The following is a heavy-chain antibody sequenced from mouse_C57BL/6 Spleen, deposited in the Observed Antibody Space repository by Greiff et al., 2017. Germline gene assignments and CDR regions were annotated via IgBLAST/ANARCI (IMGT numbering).Heavy chain of an antibody. CDR2: INPSNGGT. J-gene: IGHJ2*01. V-gene: IGHV1-53*01. CDR1: GYTFTSYW. CDR3: ARSGMVPDYFDY. D-gene: IGHD2-10*02. Sequence: VQLKQPGTELVKPGASVKLSCKASGYTFTSYWMHWVKQRPGQGLEWIGNINPSNGGTNYNEKFKSKATLTVDKSSSTAYMQLSSLTSEDSAVDYCARSGMVPDYFDYWGQGTTLTVSS.